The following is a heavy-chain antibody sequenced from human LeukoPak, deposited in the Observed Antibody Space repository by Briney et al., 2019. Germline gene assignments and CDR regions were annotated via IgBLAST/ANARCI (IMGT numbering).Heavy chain of an antibody. V-gene: IGHV3-15*01. J-gene: IGHJ4*02. D-gene: IGHD3-10*01. Sequence: GGSLRLSCAASGFTFSYAYMNWVRQAPGKGPEWVGRIKSKGDGGTTDYAAPVKGRFIISRDDSKNMLYLQMNSLTTEDTAVYYCTTVTMVRGINWGQGALVNVSS. CDR1: GFTFSYAY. CDR2: IKSKGDGGTT. CDR3: TTVTMVRGIN.